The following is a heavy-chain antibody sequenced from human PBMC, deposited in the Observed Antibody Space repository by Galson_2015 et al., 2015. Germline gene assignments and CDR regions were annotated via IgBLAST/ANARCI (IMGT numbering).Heavy chain of an antibody. CDR3: ARDANPPRYFDY. J-gene: IGHJ4*02. CDR2: IKQDGSEK. Sequence: SLRLSCAASGFTFSSYWMSWVRQAPGKGLEWVANIKQDGSEKYYVDSVKGRFTISRDNAKNSLYLQVNSLRAEDTAVYYCARDANPPRYFDYWGQGTLVTVSS. V-gene: IGHV3-7*03. CDR1: GFTFSSYW.